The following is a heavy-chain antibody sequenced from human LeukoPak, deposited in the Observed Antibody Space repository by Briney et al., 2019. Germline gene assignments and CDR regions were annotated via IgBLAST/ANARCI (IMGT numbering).Heavy chain of an antibody. CDR1: GFTFSSYA. CDR3: ATRLGYCSGGSCHDAFDI. V-gene: IGHV3-23*01. Sequence: PGGSLRLSCAASGFTFSSYAMSWVRQAPGKGLEWVSAISGSGGSTYYADSVKGRFTISRDNAKNSLYLQMNSLRAEDTAVYYCATRLGYCSGGSCHDAFDIWGQGTMVTVSS. J-gene: IGHJ3*02. D-gene: IGHD2-15*01. CDR2: ISGSGGST.